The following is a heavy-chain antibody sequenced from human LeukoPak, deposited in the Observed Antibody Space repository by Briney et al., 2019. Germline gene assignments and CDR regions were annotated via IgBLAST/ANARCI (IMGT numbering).Heavy chain of an antibody. CDR1: GGSFSGYY. Sequence: SETLSLTCAVYGGSFSGYYWSWIRQPPGKGLEWIGEINHSGSTNYNPSLKSRVTISVDTSKNQFSLKLSSVTAADTAVYYCAGRYFGGGYSYGPPLLSDYWGQGTLVTVSS. V-gene: IGHV4-34*01. J-gene: IGHJ4*02. CDR2: INHSGST. CDR3: AGRYFGGGYSYGPPLLSDY. D-gene: IGHD5-18*01.